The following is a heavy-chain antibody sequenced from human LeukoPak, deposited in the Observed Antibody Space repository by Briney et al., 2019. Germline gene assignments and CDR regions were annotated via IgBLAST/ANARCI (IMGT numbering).Heavy chain of an antibody. D-gene: IGHD6-13*01. CDR2: INHSGST. J-gene: IGHJ3*02. CDR3: ARGRGLPTGRYPKGAAGTKYFRGYAFDI. Sequence: PSETLSLTCAVYGGSFSGYYWSWIRQPPGKGLEWIGEINHSGSTNYNPSLKSRVTISVDTSKNQFSLKLSSVTAADTAVYYCARGRGLPTGRYPKGAAGTKYFRGYAFDIWGQGTMVTVSS. CDR1: GGSFSGYY. V-gene: IGHV4-34*01.